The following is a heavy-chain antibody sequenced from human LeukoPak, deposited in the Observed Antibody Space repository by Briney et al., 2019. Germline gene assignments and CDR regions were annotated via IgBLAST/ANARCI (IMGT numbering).Heavy chain of an antibody. D-gene: IGHD3-10*01. CDR1: GGSFSGYY. J-gene: IGHJ6*02. CDR3: ARSYYYGSGSYGMDV. Sequence: SETLSLTCGVYGGSFSGYYWTWTRQPPGKGLEWIGEINHSGITNYNPSLKSRVTISVDTSKNQFSLKLSSVTAADTAVYYCARSYYYGSGSYGMDVWGQGTTVTVSS. CDR2: INHSGIT. V-gene: IGHV4-34*01.